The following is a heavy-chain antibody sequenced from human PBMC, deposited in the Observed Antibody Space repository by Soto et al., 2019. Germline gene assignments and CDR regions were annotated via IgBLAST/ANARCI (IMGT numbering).Heavy chain of an antibody. Sequence: EVQLVESGGGLIQPGGSLRLSRAASGFTVSSNYMSWVRQAPGKGLEWVSVIYSGGSTYYADSVKGRFTISRDNSKNTLYLQMNSLRAEDTAVYYCASTSINFWSGYPLPLGMDVWGRGTTVTVSS. CDR3: ASTSINFWSGYPLPLGMDV. J-gene: IGHJ6*02. CDR1: GFTVSSNY. V-gene: IGHV3-53*01. D-gene: IGHD3-3*01. CDR2: IYSGGST.